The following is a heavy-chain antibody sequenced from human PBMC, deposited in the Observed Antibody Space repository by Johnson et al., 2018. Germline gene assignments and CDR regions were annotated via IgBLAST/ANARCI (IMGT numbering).Heavy chain of an antibody. CDR2: INHSGST. CDR1: GGSFSGYY. CDR3: AREGGRGDGFDV. J-gene: IGHJ3*01. V-gene: IGHV4-34*01. Sequence: QVQLQQWGAGLLKPSETLSLTCAVYGGSFSGYYWSWIRQPPGKGLEWIGEINHSGSTNYNPSLKSQVTISVDTSKNQFSLKLSPVTAADTAVYYCAREGGRGDGFDVWGQGTMVTVSS. D-gene: IGHD3-10*01.